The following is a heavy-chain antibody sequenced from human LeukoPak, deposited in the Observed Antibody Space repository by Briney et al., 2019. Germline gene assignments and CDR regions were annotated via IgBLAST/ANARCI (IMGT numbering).Heavy chain of an antibody. D-gene: IGHD6-19*01. CDR2: ISAYNGNT. J-gene: IGHJ4*02. CDR3: AREYSSNFDY. V-gene: IGHV1-18*01. Sequence: GALVKVSCKASGYTFTSFGISWVRQAPGQGPEWMGWISAYNGNTNYAQKLQGRVTMTTDTSTSTAYMELRRLRSDDTAMYYCAREYSSNFDYWGQGTLVTVSS. CDR1: GYTFTSFG.